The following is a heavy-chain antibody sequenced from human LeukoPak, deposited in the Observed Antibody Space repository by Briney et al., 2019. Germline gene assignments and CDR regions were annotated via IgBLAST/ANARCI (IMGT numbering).Heavy chain of an antibody. CDR2: ISSNGGST. V-gene: IGHV3-64D*09. CDR3: VKDRIGGYSGAYYFDY. Sequence: PGGSLRLSCAASGFTFSSYEMNWVRQAPGKGLEYVSAISSNGGSTYYADSVKGRFTISRDNSKNTLYLQMSSLRAEDTAVYYCVKDRIGGYSGAYYFDYWGQGTLVTVSS. D-gene: IGHD5-12*01. J-gene: IGHJ4*02. CDR1: GFTFSSYE.